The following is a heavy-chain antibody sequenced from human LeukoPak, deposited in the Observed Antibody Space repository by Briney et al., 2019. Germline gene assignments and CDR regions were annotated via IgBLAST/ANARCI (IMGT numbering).Heavy chain of an antibody. CDR1: GGSISSYY. V-gene: IGHV4-59*01. CDR3: ARDMTGGIWARATSFDH. Sequence: SETLSLTCTVSGGSISSYYWSWIRQPPGKGLEWIGYIYYSGSTNYNPSLKSRVTISVETSRNEFSLKLRSVTAADTAVYYCARDMTGGIWARATSFDHWGQGTLVTVSS. D-gene: IGHD1-14*01. CDR2: IYYSGST. J-gene: IGHJ4*02.